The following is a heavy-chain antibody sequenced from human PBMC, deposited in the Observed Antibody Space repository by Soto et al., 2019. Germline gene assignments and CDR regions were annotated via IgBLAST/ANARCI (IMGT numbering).Heavy chain of an antibody. CDR1: GYTFTGYA. Sequence: QVQLVQSGAEEKKPGASVKVSCKASGYTFTGYAMHGVRQAPGQRLEWMGWINVGNGNTKYSQKFHGRVTITRDTSAGTAYMELSRLRSQDTAVYYCARAVAVAADFDYWGQGTLVTVSS. D-gene: IGHD6-19*01. V-gene: IGHV1-3*05. J-gene: IGHJ4*02. CDR3: ARAVAVAADFDY. CDR2: INVGNGNT.